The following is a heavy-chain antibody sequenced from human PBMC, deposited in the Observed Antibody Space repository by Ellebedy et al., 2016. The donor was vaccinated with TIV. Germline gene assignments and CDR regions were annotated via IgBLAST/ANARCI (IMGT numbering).Heavy chain of an antibody. V-gene: IGHV3-7*03. CDR3: AREDTVVAASWDDY. CDR2: IKQDGSEK. Sequence: GGSLRLSXAASGFTFSSYWMSWVRQAPGKGLEWVANIKQDGSEKYYVDSVKGRFTISRDNAKNSLYLQMNSLRAEDTAVYYCAREDTVVAASWDDYWGQGTLVTVSS. D-gene: IGHD2-15*01. J-gene: IGHJ4*02. CDR1: GFTFSSYW.